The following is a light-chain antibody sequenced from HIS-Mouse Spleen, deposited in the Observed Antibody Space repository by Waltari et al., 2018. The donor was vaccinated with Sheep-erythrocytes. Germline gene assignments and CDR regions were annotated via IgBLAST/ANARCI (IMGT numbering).Light chain of an antibody. Sequence: QSALTPPPSASGSPGQSVTISCPGTSSDVGGYNYVSWYQQHPGKAPKLMIYEVSKRPSGVPDRFSGSKSGNMASLTVSGLQAEDEADYYCSSYAGSNNWVFGGGTKLTVL. J-gene: IGLJ3*02. CDR2: EVS. CDR3: SSYAGSNNWV. CDR1: SSDVGGYNY. V-gene: IGLV2-8*01.